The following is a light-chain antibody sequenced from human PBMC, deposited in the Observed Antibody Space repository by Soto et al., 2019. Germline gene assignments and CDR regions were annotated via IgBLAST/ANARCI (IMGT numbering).Light chain of an antibody. CDR3: QNYNNWPWT. CDR1: QSFSTN. J-gene: IGKJ1*01. CDR2: GES. Sequence: EIVMTQSPATLSVSPGERATLSCRASQSFSTNLAWYQQKPGQAPRLIIYGESTRATGIPDRFSGSGSGTEFTLTISRLQSEDFAVYYCQNYNNWPWTXGQGTKVDIK. V-gene: IGKV3-15*01.